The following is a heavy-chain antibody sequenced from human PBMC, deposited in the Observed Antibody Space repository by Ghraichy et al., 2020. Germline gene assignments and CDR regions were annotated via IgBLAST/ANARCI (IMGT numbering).Heavy chain of an antibody. D-gene: IGHD1-7*01. V-gene: IGHV6-1*01. J-gene: IGHJ6*02. CDR2: TYYRSKWYN. Sequence: SQTLSLTCAISGDSVSSNSAVWNWIRQSPSRGLEWLGRTYYRSKWYNDYVVSVKSRITINPETSKNQFSLQLNSVTPEDTAVYYCARIGTSSIRNYYYYYGMDVWGQGTTVTVSS. CDR3: ARIGTSSIRNYYYYYGMDV. CDR1: GDSVSSNSAV.